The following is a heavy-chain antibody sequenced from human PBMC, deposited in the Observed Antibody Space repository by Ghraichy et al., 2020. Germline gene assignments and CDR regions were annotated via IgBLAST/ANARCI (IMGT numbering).Heavy chain of an antibody. CDR3: ARNRPATTVTTHWFDP. J-gene: IGHJ5*02. D-gene: IGHD4-11*01. CDR1: GFTFSSYS. CDR2: ISSSSSYI. Sequence: GGSLRLSCAASGFTFSSYSMNWVRQAPGKGLEWVSSISSSSSYIYYADSVKGRFTISRDNAKNSLYLQMNSLRAEDTAVYYCARNRPATTVTTHWFDPWGQGTLVTVSS. V-gene: IGHV3-21*01.